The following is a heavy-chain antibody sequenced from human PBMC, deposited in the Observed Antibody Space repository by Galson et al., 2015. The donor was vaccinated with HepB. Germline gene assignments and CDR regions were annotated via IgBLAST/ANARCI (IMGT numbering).Heavy chain of an antibody. V-gene: IGHV3-23*01. Sequence: SLRLSCAASGFTFSYYAMSWVRQAPGKGLEWISAITPSGDNTYSADSMKGRFTISRDNAKNSLNLQMNSLRAEDTAVYYCVPDTSLVTFWGQGTLVTVSS. CDR1: GFTFSYYA. CDR3: VPDTSLVTF. CDR2: ITPSGDNT. J-gene: IGHJ4*02. D-gene: IGHD5-18*01.